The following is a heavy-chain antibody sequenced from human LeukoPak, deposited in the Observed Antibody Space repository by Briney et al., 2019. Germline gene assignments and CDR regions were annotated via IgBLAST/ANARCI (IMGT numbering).Heavy chain of an antibody. CDR1: GFTFSRNN. V-gene: IGHV3-21*01. Sequence: GGSLKLSCAASGFTFSRNNMNWVRQAPGKGLEWVSSISSSSSYIYYADSVKGRFTISRDNAKNTVYLQMNSLRTEDTAVYYCARDDCDIDGICFSCWGQGTLVTVSS. J-gene: IGHJ4*02. CDR2: ISSSSSYI. CDR3: ARDDCDIDGICFSC. D-gene: IGHD2-8*01.